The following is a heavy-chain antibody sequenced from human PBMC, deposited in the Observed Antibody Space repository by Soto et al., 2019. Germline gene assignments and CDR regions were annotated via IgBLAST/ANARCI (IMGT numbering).Heavy chain of an antibody. V-gene: IGHV3-30*18. CDR2: ISYDGSNK. CDR1: GFTFSNYA. D-gene: IGHD6-25*01. J-gene: IGHJ2*01. CDR3: AKDAAKDLRWYFDL. Sequence: QVQLVESGGGVVQPGRSLRVSCAASGFTFSNYAMHWVRQAPGKGLEWVAVISYDGSNKYYTDSVKGRFTISRDNSKNTLYLQMNSLRAEDTAVYYCAKDAAKDLRWYFDLWGRGTLVTVSS.